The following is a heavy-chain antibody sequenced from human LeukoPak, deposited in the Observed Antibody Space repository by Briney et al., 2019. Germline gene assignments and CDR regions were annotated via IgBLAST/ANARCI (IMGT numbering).Heavy chain of an antibody. D-gene: IGHD1-26*01. CDR2: IKEDGSEK. J-gene: IGHJ5*02. CDR3: AREAQGGATALDL. Sequence: GGSLRLSCAASGFTISNDWMSWVRQAPEKGLEWVANIKEDGSEKFYLDSAKGRFTISRDNAKNSLYLQMNSLRAEDRAVYYCAREAQGGATALDLWGQGTLVTVSS. CDR1: GFTISNDW. V-gene: IGHV3-7*04.